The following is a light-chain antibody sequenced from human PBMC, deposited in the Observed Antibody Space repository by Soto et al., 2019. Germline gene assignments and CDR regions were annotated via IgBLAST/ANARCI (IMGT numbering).Light chain of an antibody. J-gene: IGLJ2*01. CDR3: QTWGTGFQF. Sequence: QSVLTQSPSASASLGASVKLTCTLSSGHSSYAIAWHQKQPGKGPRYLLDLNNDGSHTKGDGIPDRFSGSSSGADRFLIISSLQSEDEAYYCCQTWGTGFQFFGGGTKLTVL. V-gene: IGLV4-69*01. CDR2: LNNDGSH. CDR1: SGHSSYA.